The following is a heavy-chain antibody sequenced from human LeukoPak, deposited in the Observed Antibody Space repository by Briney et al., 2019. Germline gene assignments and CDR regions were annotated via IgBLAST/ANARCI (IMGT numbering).Heavy chain of an antibody. Sequence: KTGGSLRLSCAASGFTFSDYYMSWIRQAPGKGLECVSYISSSGSTIYYADSVKGRFTISRDNAKNSLYLQMNSLRTEDTAVYYCARRRYNWNAIDHWGQGTLVTVSS. CDR2: ISSSGSTI. J-gene: IGHJ4*02. CDR3: ARRRYNWNAIDH. CDR1: GFTFSDYY. V-gene: IGHV3-11*01. D-gene: IGHD1-20*01.